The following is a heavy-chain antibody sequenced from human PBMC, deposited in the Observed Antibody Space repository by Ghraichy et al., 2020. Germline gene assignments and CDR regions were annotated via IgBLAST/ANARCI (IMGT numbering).Heavy chain of an antibody. J-gene: IGHJ4*02. Sequence: SETLSLTCTVSGGSISSSSYYWGWIRQPPGKGLEWIGSIYYSGSTYYNPSLKSRVTISVDTSQNQFSLKLSSVTAADTAVYYCARDFWSAKDYFDYWGQGTLVTVSS. V-gene: IGHV4-39*02. CDR3: ARDFWSAKDYFDY. CDR2: IYYSGST. D-gene: IGHD3-3*01. CDR1: GGSISSSSYY.